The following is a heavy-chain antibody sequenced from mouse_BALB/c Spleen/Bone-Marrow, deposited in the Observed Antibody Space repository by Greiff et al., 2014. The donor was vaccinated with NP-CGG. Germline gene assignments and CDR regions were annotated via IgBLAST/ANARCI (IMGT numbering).Heavy chain of an antibody. J-gene: IGHJ4*01. CDR3: AEITTAAYYVMDY. CDR1: GFNIEDTY. D-gene: IGHD1-2*01. V-gene: IGHV14-3*02. CDR2: IDPANGNT. Sequence: VQLQQSGAELVKPGASVKLSCTASGFNIEDTYMHWVKQRPERGLEWIGRIDPANGNTKYDPKFQGKATITADTSSNTAYLQLSSLTSEDTAVYYCAEITTAAYYVMDYWGQGTSVTVSS.